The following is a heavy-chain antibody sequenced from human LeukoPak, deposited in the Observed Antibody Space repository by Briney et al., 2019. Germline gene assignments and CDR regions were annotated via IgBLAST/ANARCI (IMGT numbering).Heavy chain of an antibody. D-gene: IGHD7-27*01. CDR1: GGSISSYY. V-gene: IGHV4-59*08. Sequence: SETLSLTCTVSGGSISSYYWSWIRQPPGKGLEWIGYIYYSGSTNYNPSLKSRVTISVDTSKNQFSLKLSSVTAADTAVYYCARLNCGRFDYWGQGTLVTVSS. J-gene: IGHJ4*02. CDR3: ARLNCGRFDY. CDR2: IYYSGST.